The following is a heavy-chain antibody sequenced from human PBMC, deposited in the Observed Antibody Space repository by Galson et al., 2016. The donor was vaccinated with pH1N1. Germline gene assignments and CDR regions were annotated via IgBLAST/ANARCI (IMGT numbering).Heavy chain of an antibody. Sequence: SLRLSCAASGFSFSNFGMSWVRQAPGKGLEWVSGISGSGDGTYDADSVKGRSTITGDNSKNTVSLQMNSRRAEDTALYYCAKTHCKGGRCYSWRGSGLGSWGQGTLVTVSS. CDR1: GFSFSNFG. J-gene: IGHJ5*02. CDR2: ISGSGDGT. CDR3: AKTHCKGGRCYSWRGSGLGS. V-gene: IGHV3-23*01. D-gene: IGHD2-15*01.